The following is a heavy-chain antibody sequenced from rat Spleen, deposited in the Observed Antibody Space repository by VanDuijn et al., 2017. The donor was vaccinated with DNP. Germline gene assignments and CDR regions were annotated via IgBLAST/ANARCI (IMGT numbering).Heavy chain of an antibody. J-gene: IGHJ2*01. D-gene: IGHD1-10*01. CDR3: ARRQQLLYFDH. CDR2: ISPSGGST. V-gene: IGHV5-25*01. Sequence: EVQLVESGGGLVQPGRSLKLSCAASGFTFSNYDMAWVRQAPTKGLEWVTSISPSGGSTYYGDSVKGRFTISRDNAKSTLYLQMNGLRSEDMATYYCARRQQLLYFDHWGQGVMVTVSS. CDR1: GFTFSNYD.